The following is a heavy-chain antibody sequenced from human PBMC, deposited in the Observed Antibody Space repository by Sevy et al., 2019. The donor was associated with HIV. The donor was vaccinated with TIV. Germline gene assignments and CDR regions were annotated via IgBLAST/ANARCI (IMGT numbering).Heavy chain of an antibody. D-gene: IGHD6-19*01. CDR3: ARAAGYSTVWYTGY. V-gene: IGHV3-30*03. CDR1: GFSFSTHA. J-gene: IGHJ4*02. Sequence: GGSLRLSCAASGFSFSTHAMHWVRQAPGKGLEWVAVISFDGSDKYYTDSVKGRFTISRDDSKNTLLLQVSSLRAEDTEVYYCARAAGYSTVWYTGYWGQGTLVTVSS. CDR2: ISFDGSDK.